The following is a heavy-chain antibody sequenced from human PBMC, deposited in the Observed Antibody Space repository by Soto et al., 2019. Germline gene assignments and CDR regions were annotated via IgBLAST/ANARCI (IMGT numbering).Heavy chain of an antibody. D-gene: IGHD6-19*01. CDR1: GGSFSGYY. CDR2: INHSGST. V-gene: IGHV4-34*01. J-gene: IGHJ4*02. Sequence: SETLSLTCAVYGGSFSGYYWSWIRQPPGKGLEWIGEINHSGSTNYNPSLKSRVTISVDTSKNQFSLKLSSVTAADTAVYYCAGSNSSGWFPFDYWGQGTLVTV. CDR3: AGSNSSGWFPFDY.